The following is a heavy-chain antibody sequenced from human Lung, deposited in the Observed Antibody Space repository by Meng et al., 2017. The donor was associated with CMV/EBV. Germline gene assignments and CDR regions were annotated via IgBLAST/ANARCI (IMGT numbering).Heavy chain of an antibody. V-gene: IGHV3-21*06. CDR3: ARDRQNSNYGSTDY. D-gene: IGHD4-11*01. CDR2: ISSSSSYI. J-gene: IGHJ4*02. Sequence: GESLKISCLDSGFDFSTYSMNWFRQAPGKGPEWVSSISSSSSYIYYADSVKGRFTVSRNNANDSLYLQMNSLRAEDTGVYYCARDRQNSNYGSTDYWGQGXLVTVSS. CDR1: GFDFSTYS.